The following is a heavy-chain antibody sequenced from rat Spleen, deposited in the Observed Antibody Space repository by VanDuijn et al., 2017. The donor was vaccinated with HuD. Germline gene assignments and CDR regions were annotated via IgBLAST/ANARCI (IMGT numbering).Heavy chain of an antibody. CDR1: GFTFSDYY. CDR3: ATDGYYDGRYYSVYAMDA. Sequence: EVQLVESGGGLVQPGRSLKLSCAASGFTFSDYYMAWVRQAPTKGLEWVASINYDGGSTYYRDSVKGRFIISRNNAKSSLYLQMDSLRSEDTAAYYCATDGYYDGRYYSVYAMDAWGQGASVTVSS. J-gene: IGHJ4*01. CDR2: INYDGGST. D-gene: IGHD1-12*02. V-gene: IGHV5-20*01.